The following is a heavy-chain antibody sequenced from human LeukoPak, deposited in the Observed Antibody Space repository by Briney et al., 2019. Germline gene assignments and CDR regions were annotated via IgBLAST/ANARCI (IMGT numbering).Heavy chain of an antibody. D-gene: IGHD2-8*02. CDR3: ARQVWSTGFLDY. J-gene: IGHJ4*02. V-gene: IGHV4-59*08. CDR2: IYYSGST. CDR1: GGSISSYY. Sequence: PSETLSLTCTVSGGSISSYYWSWIRQPPGKGLEWIGYIYYSGSTNYNPSLKSRVTISLDTSKNQFSLKLTSVTAADTAVYYCARQVWSTGFLDYWGQGSLVTVSS.